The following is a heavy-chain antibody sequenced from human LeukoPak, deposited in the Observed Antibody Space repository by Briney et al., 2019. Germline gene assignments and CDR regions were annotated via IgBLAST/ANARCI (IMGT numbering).Heavy chain of an antibody. V-gene: IGHV3-48*03. CDR3: AREATVTTSLDY. CDR1: GFTFSSYE. CDR2: ISSSGSTI. J-gene: IGHJ4*02. Sequence: GGSLRPSCAASGFTFSSYEMNWVRQAPGKGLEWVSYISSSGSTIYYADSVKGRFTISRDNAKNSLYLQMNSLRAEDTAVYYCAREATVTTSLDYWGQGTLVTVSS. D-gene: IGHD4-17*01.